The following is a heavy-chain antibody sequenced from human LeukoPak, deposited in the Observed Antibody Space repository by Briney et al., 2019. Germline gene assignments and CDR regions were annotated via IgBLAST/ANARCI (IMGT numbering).Heavy chain of an antibody. D-gene: IGHD5-24*01. CDR2: VNSDGSST. J-gene: IGHJ4*02. CDR3: AKGEGRDGYPFDY. V-gene: IGHV3-74*01. CDR1: GFTFSSYW. Sequence: PGGSLRLSCAASGFTFSSYWMHWVRQAPGKGLVWVSRVNSDGSSTTYADSVKGRFTISRDNAKNTLYLQMNSLRAEDTAVYYCAKGEGRDGYPFDYWGQGTLVTVSS.